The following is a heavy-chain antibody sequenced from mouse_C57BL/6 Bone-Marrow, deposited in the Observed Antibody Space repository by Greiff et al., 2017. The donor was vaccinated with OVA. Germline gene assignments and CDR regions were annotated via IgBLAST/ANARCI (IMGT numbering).Heavy chain of an antibody. D-gene: IGHD1-1*01. V-gene: IGHV5-4*03. CDR1: GFTFSSYA. J-gene: IGHJ4*01. CDR2: ISAGGSYN. CDR3: ARAHSYYPDAMDY. Sequence: EVKLQESGGGLVKPGGSLKLSCAASGFTFSSYAMSWVSQTPEKRLEWVATISAGGSYNYYPDNVTGRFTLSSDNAKNTLYLQMSQLKSEDTARYDCARAHSYYPDAMDYWGQGTSVTVAS.